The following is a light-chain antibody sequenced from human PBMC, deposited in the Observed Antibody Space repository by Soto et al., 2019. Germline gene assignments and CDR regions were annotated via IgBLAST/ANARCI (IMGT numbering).Light chain of an antibody. Sequence: DIPMTQSASTLSGSLGDRVTITWWASQTISSWLAWYQQKKGKAPKLLIYKASTLKSGVPSRFSGSGYGTEFNLTISSLQTDDLATYYCQHQNSYSEAFGQGTKVDIK. V-gene: IGKV1-5*03. CDR2: KAS. CDR3: QHQNSYSEA. J-gene: IGKJ1*01. CDR1: QTISSW.